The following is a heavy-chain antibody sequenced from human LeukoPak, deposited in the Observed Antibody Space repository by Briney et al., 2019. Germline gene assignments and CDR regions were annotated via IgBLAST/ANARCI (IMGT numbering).Heavy chain of an antibody. Sequence: ASVKVSCKASGYTFTGYYIHWVRQAPGQGLEWMGWINPNTGGTNSAQKFQGRVTMTRDTSINTAYMELSRLRSDDTAVYYCARSPFVPPRNIAVAGTLDYWGQGTLVTVSS. CDR2: INPNTGGT. D-gene: IGHD6-19*01. V-gene: IGHV1-2*02. J-gene: IGHJ4*02. CDR1: GYTFTGYY. CDR3: ARSPFVPPRNIAVAGTLDY.